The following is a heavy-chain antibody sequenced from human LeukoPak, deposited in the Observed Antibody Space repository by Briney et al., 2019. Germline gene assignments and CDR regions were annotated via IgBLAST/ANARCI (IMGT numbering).Heavy chain of an antibody. Sequence: PGGSLRLSCAASGFTFSSYAMHWVRQAPGKGLEWVAVISYDGSNKYYADSVKGRFTISRDNSKNTLYLQMNSLRAEDTAVYYCARDRSSGYDDAFDIWGQGTMLTVSS. CDR1: GFTFSSYA. J-gene: IGHJ3*02. V-gene: IGHV3-30-3*01. D-gene: IGHD5-12*01. CDR3: ARDRSSGYDDAFDI. CDR2: ISYDGSNK.